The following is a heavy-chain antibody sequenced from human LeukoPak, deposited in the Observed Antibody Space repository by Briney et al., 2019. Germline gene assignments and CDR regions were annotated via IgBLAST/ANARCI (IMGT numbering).Heavy chain of an antibody. Sequence: ASVKVSCKASGYTFTSYDINRVRQATGQGLEWMGWMNPNSGNTGYAQKFQGRVTMTRNTSICTAYMELSSLRSEDTAAYYCARGFLGVYSSGWFDAFDIWGQGTMVTVSS. V-gene: IGHV1-8*01. CDR3: ARGFLGVYSSGWFDAFDI. CDR1: GYTFTSYD. D-gene: IGHD6-19*01. J-gene: IGHJ3*02. CDR2: MNPNSGNT.